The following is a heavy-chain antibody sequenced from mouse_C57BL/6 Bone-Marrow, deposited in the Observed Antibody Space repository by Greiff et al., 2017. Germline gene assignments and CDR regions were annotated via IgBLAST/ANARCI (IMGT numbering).Heavy chain of an antibody. CDR2: ISDGGSYT. CDR1: GFTFSSYA. J-gene: IGHJ1*03. V-gene: IGHV5-4*01. D-gene: IGHD2-5*01. CDR3: ARDRVYYSNYLCWYFDV. Sequence: EVMLVESGGGLVKPGGSLKLSCAASGFTFSSYAMSWVRQTPEKRLEWVATISDGGSYTYYQDNVKGRFTISRDTAKNNLYLQMSQLKSEDTAMYYCARDRVYYSNYLCWYFDVWGTGTTVTVSS.